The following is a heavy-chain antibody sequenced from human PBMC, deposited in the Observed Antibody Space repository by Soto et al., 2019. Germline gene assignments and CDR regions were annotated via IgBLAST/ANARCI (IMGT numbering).Heavy chain of an antibody. CDR1: GGSISSGCYS. CDR2: IYHSGST. V-gene: IGHV4-30-2*01. J-gene: IGHJ4*02. CDR3: ARGPPFGY. D-gene: IGHD3-10*01. Sequence: SETLSLTCAVSGGSISSGCYSWSWIRQPPGKGLEWIGYIYHSGSTYYNPSLKSRVTISVDRSKNQFSLKLSSVTAAGTAVYYCARGPPFGYWGQGTLVTVSS.